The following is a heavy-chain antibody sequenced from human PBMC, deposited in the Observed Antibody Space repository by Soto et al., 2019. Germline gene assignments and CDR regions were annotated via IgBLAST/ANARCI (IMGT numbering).Heavy chain of an antibody. V-gene: IGHV1-46*01. CDR3: ASVRVGGSEYGFDY. CDR1: GYTFTRYN. Sequence: ASVKVSCKASGYTFTRYNVHWVRQAPGQGLEWMGIINPSGGTTYYVHKFEGRVTFTTDTSTSTVYMELSSLSSDDTAVYFCASVRVGGSEYGFDYWGQGTLVTVSS. D-gene: IGHD2-15*01. CDR2: INPSGGTT. J-gene: IGHJ4*02.